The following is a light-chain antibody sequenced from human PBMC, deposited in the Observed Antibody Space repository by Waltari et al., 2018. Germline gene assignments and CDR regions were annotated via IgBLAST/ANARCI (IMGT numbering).Light chain of an antibody. CDR2: GQD. V-gene: IGLV3-19*01. CDR1: SLRRYY. Sequence: SSDLTQDPSVSVAFGQPISITCQGDSLRRYYASWYQQRPGQAPILILYGQDNRPSGIPDRFSGSTSGTTASLTSTRAQAEDAGVYYCLSRDSSSTRVFGGGTTLTV. J-gene: IGLJ3*02. CDR3: LSRDSSSTRV.